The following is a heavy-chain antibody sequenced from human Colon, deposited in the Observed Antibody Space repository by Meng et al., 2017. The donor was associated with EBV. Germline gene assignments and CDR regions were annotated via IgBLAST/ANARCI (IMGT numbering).Heavy chain of an antibody. D-gene: IGHD2-21*02. V-gene: IGHV4-30-2*01. CDR1: GPSNSSGDYS. J-gene: IGHJ5*02. Sequence: VPVLVQPFHSLPLTLSVPGPSNSSGDYSWRWIRQPPGQGLEWIGYIYHGGTTYNTSLKSRVTISVDNSKNQFSLRLTSVTAADTAVYYCARGPYCGGDCYWFDPWGQGTLVTVSS. CDR2: IYHGGTT. CDR3: ARGPYCGGDCYWFDP.